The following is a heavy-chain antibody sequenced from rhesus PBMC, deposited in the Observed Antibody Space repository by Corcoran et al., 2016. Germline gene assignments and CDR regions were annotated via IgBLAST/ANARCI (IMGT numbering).Heavy chain of an antibody. CDR2: IYGSRGTT. V-gene: IGHV4-76*01. Sequence: QVQLQESGPGVVMPSEILSLTCAVAGGSICGLYGWSGIRQPPGKGLEWFGYIYGSRGTTNDNPSHKSRVTSSKDASKNQFSLKLSSVTAADTAIYYCARNLYTSGLLDYWGQGVLVTVSS. CDR3: ARNLYTSGLLDY. D-gene: IGHD6-31*01. J-gene: IGHJ4*01. CDR1: GGSICGLYG.